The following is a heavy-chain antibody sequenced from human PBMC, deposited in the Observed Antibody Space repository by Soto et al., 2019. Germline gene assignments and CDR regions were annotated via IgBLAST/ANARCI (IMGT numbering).Heavy chain of an antibody. D-gene: IGHD2-8*01. Sequence: PGGSLRLSCAASGFAFSTSVMTWVRQPPGKGLEWVSAISGSGGDTYYVDSVRGRFTIARDNSKNTLYLQLNNLRAEDTAVYYCAAREGAGNGPYWGQRTLVTVSS. J-gene: IGHJ4*02. CDR1: GFAFSTSV. CDR2: ISGSGGDT. CDR3: AAREGAGNGPY. V-gene: IGHV3-23*01.